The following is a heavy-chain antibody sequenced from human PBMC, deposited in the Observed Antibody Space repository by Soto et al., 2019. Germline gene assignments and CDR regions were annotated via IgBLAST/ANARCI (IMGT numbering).Heavy chain of an antibody. CDR1: GFTFSSYA. Sequence: EVQLVESGGGLVQPGGSLRLSCAASGFTFSSYAMHWVRQAPGKGLEYVSAISSNGGSTYYANSVKGRFTISRDNSKNTLYLQMGSLRAEDMAVYYCARGGSYYGGASGFDPWGQGTLVTVSS. J-gene: IGHJ5*02. D-gene: IGHD1-26*01. CDR2: ISSNGGST. V-gene: IGHV3-64*01. CDR3: ARGGSYYGGASGFDP.